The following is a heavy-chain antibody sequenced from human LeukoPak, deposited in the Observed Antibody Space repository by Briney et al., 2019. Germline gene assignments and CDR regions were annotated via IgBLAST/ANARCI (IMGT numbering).Heavy chain of an antibody. CDR2: IYYSGST. J-gene: IGHJ5*02. CDR1: GGSISSGGYY. CDR3: ARDIEYRFDP. Sequence: PSETLSLTCTVSGGSISSGGYYWSWIRQHPGQGLEWIGYIYYSGSTYYNPSLKSRVTISVDTSKNQFSLKLSSVTAADTAVYYCARDIEYRFDPWGQGTLVTVSS. V-gene: IGHV4-31*03. D-gene: IGHD2-15*01.